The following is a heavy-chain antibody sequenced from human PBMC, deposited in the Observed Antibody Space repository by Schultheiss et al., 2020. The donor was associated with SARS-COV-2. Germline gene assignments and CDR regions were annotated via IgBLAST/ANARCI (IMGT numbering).Heavy chain of an antibody. V-gene: IGHV3-66*01. CDR2: IYSGGST. J-gene: IGHJ4*02. CDR1: GFTVSSNY. CDR3: ARGYGGDALDYFDY. Sequence: AGSLRLSCAASGFTVSSNYMSWVRQAPGKGLEWVSVIYSGGSTYYADSVKGRFTISRDNSKNTLYLQMNSLRAEDTAVYYCARGYGGDALDYFDYWGQGTLVTVSS. D-gene: IGHD4-23*01.